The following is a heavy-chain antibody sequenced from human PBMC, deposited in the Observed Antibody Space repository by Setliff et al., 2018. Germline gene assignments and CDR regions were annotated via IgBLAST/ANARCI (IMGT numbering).Heavy chain of an antibody. J-gene: IGHJ4*02. Sequence: ASVKVSCKASGGTFSSYAISWVRQAPGQGLEWMGWISAYNGNTNYAQKLQGRVTMTTDTSTSTAYMELSGLRSDDTAMYFCARDQGHGITASGPDYWGQGTLVTVSS. CDR1: GGTFSSYA. D-gene: IGHD6-13*01. CDR2: ISAYNGNT. CDR3: ARDQGHGITASGPDY. V-gene: IGHV1-18*01.